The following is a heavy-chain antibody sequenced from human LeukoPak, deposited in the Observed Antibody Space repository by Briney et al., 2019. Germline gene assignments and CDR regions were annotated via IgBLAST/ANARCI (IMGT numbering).Heavy chain of an antibody. CDR3: ARNGAVGTTNYFYMDV. V-gene: IGHV3-64*01. CDR2: IDRNGVGT. J-gene: IGHJ6*03. D-gene: IGHD1-26*01. Sequence: GGSLRLSCAASGFTFSSYGMHWVRQAPGKGLEFVSAIDRNGVGTYYANSVQGRFTISRDNSKNTLYLQMGSLRPEDMAIYFCARNGAVGTTNYFYMDVWGKGTTVSISS. CDR1: GFTFSSYG.